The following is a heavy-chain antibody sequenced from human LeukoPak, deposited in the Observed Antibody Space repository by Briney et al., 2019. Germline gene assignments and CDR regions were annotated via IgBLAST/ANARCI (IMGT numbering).Heavy chain of an antibody. Sequence: SETLSLTCTVSGGSISSYYWSWIRQPPGKGLEWIGYIYYSGSTNYNPSLKSRVTISVDTSKNRFSLKLSSVTAADTAVYYCARGRSGWYWFDPWGQGTLVTVSS. CDR3: ARGRSGWYWFDP. D-gene: IGHD6-19*01. V-gene: IGHV4-59*01. CDR2: IYYSGST. J-gene: IGHJ5*02. CDR1: GGSISSYY.